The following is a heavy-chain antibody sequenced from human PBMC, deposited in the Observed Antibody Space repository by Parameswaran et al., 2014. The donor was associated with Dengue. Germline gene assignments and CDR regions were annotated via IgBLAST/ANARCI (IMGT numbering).Heavy chain of an antibody. CDR3: ATSVAGRQVLLWFGENYYYYGMDV. J-gene: IGHJ6*02. CDR2: FDPEDGET. V-gene: IGHV1-24*01. D-gene: IGHD3-10*01. Sequence: WVRQAPGQGLEWMGGFDPEDGETIYAQKFQGRVTMTEDTSTDTAYMELSSLRSEDTAVYYCATSVAGRQVLLWFGENYYYYGMDVWGQGTTVTVSS.